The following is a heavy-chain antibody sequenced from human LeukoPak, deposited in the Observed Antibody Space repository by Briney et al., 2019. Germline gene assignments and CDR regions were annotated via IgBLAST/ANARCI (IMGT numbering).Heavy chain of an antibody. D-gene: IGHD4-17*01. CDR1: GYTFTSYY. CDR3: ARVYVALTTATPGYFDY. J-gene: IGHJ4*02. Sequence: GASVKVSCKASGYTFTSYYMHWVRQAPGQGLEWMGGIIPIFGTANYAQKFQGRVTITADESTSTAYMELSSLRSEDTAVYYCARVYVALTTATPGYFDYWGQGTLVTVSS. CDR2: IIPIFGTA. V-gene: IGHV1-69*13.